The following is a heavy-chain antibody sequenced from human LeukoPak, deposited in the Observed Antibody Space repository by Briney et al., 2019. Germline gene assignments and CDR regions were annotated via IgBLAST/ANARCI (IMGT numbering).Heavy chain of an antibody. D-gene: IGHD1-26*01. J-gene: IGHJ2*01. CDR1: GFTFSAYE. Sequence: PGGSLRLSCAASGFTFSAYEMTWVRQAPGKGLEWVSYISTSGDTRYYADSVKGRFTVSRDNANNSLYLQMDSLRAEDTAVYYCARVGSGSYGNWYFDLWGRGTLVTVSS. V-gene: IGHV3-48*03. CDR2: ISTSGDTR. CDR3: ARVGSGSYGNWYFDL.